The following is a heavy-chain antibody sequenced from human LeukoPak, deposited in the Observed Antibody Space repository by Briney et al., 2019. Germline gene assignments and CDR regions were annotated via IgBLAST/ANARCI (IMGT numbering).Heavy chain of an antibody. CDR3: ARDVGVYGDYAILGY. V-gene: IGHV3-48*01. D-gene: IGHD4-17*01. J-gene: IGHJ4*02. Sequence: GGSLRLSCAASGFTFSSYSMNWVRQAPGKGLEWISFLSSNSRTILYTDSVKGRFTSSRDNAKNSLYLQMNNLRVEDTAVYYCARDVGVYGDYAILGYWGQGTLVTVSS. CDR2: LSSNSRTI. CDR1: GFTFSSYS.